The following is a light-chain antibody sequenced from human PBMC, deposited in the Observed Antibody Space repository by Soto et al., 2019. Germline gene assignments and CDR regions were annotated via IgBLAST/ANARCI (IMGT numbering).Light chain of an antibody. J-gene: IGKJ1*01. Sequence: DIQMTQSPSTLSASVGDRVTITCRASQSISNWLAWYQQKPGKAPNLLIYDASSLQSGVPSRIRGSGSGTEFTLTVSSLQPDDSATYYCHHYNSYSWTFGPGTKVEIK. CDR3: HHYNSYSWT. V-gene: IGKV1-5*01. CDR2: DAS. CDR1: QSISNW.